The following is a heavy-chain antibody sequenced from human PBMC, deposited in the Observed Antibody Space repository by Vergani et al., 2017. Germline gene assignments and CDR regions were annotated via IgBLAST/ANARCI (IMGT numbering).Heavy chain of an antibody. Sequence: QVTLKESGPALVRPTQTLTLTCTFSGFSLTTSSMRVSWLRRPPGKALEWLARIEWDDAKFYNTSLKNRLSISKDTSRNQVVLTMTDMDPVDTGTYYCARDYRGDFFDYWGKGTLFTVTS. D-gene: IGHD3-3*01. CDR1: GFSLTTSSMR. CDR2: IEWDDAK. J-gene: IGHJ4*02. CDR3: ARDYRGDFFDY. V-gene: IGHV2-70*04.